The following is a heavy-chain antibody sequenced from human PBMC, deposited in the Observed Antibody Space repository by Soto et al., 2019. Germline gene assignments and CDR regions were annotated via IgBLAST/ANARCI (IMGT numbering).Heavy chain of an antibody. V-gene: IGHV1-8*01. CDR1: GYTFTSYD. CDR2: MNPNSGNT. Sequence: ASVKVSCKASGYTFTSYDINWVRQATGQGLEWMGWMNPNSGNTGYAQKFQGRVTMTRNTSISTAYMELSSLRSEDTAVYYCARASHWLIAVAGNWFDPWGQGTLVTVPQ. D-gene: IGHD6-19*01. J-gene: IGHJ5*02. CDR3: ARASHWLIAVAGNWFDP.